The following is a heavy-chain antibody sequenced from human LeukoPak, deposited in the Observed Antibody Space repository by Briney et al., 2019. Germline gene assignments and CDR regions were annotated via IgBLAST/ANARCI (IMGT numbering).Heavy chain of an antibody. CDR1: GGSVGNSPYY. CDR3: ARVGDYSSSWYDLLYFDS. J-gene: IGHJ4*02. D-gene: IGHD6-13*01. V-gene: IGHV4-39*07. CDR2: VSYSGRP. Sequence: SETLSLTCTVSGGSVGNSPYYWAWVRQPPGRELDWIGSVSYSGRPSYTPSLESRVTISVDTSKNQFFLKFNSVTAADTAVYYCARVGDYSSSWYDLLYFDSWGPGTLVTVSS.